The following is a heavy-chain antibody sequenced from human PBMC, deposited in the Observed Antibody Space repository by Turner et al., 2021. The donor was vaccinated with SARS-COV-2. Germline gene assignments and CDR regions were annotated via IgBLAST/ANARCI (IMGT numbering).Heavy chain of an antibody. J-gene: IGHJ3*02. V-gene: IGHV3-66*01. Sequence: EVQLVESGGGLVQPGGSLILSCDASGLTVSSNYMGWVRQVPGKGLEWVSVIYSGGSTYYADSVKGRFTISRDNSKNTLYLQMNSLRAEDTAVYYCARGHSSGWHQSGAFDIWGQGTMVTVSS. CDR3: ARGHSSGWHQSGAFDI. D-gene: IGHD6-19*01. CDR2: IYSGGST. CDR1: GLTVSSNY.